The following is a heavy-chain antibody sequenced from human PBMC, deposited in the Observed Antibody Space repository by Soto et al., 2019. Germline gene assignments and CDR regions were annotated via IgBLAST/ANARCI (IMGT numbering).Heavy chain of an antibody. Sequence: GGSLRLSFAASGFTFSSCAMSWVRQAPGKGLEWVGSISCSGGSTYYADSVKGRFTISRDNSKNTLYLQMNSLRAEDTAVYYCPNDASGYRSSWYFYHYGMYXWGQVTTVTVS. J-gene: IGHJ6*02. V-gene: IGHV3-23*01. CDR2: ISCSGGST. CDR1: GFTFSSCA. D-gene: IGHD6-13*01. CDR3: PNDASGYRSSWYFYHYGMYX.